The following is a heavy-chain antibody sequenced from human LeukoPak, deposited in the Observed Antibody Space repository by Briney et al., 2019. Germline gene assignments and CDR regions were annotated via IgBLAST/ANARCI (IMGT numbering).Heavy chain of an antibody. CDR1: GGSFSGYY. CDR2: ISSSGSTI. CDR3: ARVDLSSSFDY. V-gene: IGHV3-11*04. J-gene: IGHJ4*02. D-gene: IGHD6-13*01. Sequence: LSLTCAVYGGSFSGYYWSWIRQAPGKGLEWVSYISSSGSTIYYADSVKGRFTISRDNAKNSLYLQMNSLRAEDTAVYYCARVDLSSSFDYWGQGTLVTVSS.